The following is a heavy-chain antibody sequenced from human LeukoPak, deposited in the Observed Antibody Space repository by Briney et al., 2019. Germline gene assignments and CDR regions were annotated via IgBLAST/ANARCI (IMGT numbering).Heavy chain of an antibody. CDR2: IIPIFGTA. J-gene: IGHJ5*02. D-gene: IGHD3-10*01. CDR3: ARMVDGLIDP. Sequence: GASEKVSCKASGGTFSSYAISWVRQAPGQGLEWMGGIIPIFGTANYAQKFQGRVTITADESTSTAYMELSSLRSEDTAVYYCARMVDGLIDPWGQGTLVTVSS. CDR1: GGTFSSYA. V-gene: IGHV1-69*13.